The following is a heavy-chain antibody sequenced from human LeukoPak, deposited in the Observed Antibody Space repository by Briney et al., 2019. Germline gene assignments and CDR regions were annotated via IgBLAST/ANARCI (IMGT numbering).Heavy chain of an antibody. J-gene: IGHJ4*02. CDR2: IIPMFGTV. V-gene: IGHV1-69*06. CDR3: ARDRDVDIVATTLTLDY. D-gene: IGHD5-12*01. CDR1: GGTFSSYA. Sequence: SVKASCKASGGTFSSYAISWVRQAPGQGLEWRGRIIPMFGTVKYAQKFQGRVTITADTSTSTAYMELSSLRSEDTAVYYCARDRDVDIVATTLTLDYWGQGTLVTVSS.